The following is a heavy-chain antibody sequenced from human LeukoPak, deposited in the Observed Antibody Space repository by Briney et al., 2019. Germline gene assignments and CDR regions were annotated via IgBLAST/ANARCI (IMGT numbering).Heavy chain of an antibody. V-gene: IGHV3-74*01. D-gene: IGHD3-22*01. CDR1: GNYW. Sequence: GGSLRLSCAASGNYWMHWVRQAPGKGLVWVSHINSDGSWTSYADSVKGRFTISKDNAKNTVYLQMNSLRAEDTAVYYCAKVDGVVVSRRSSGSVFDYWGQGTLVTVSS. CDR2: INSDGSWT. J-gene: IGHJ4*02. CDR3: AKVDGVVVSRRSSGSVFDY.